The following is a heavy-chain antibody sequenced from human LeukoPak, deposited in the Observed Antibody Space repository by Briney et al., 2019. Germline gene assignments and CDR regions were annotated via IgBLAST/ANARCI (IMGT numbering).Heavy chain of an antibody. D-gene: IGHD2-15*01. CDR1: GGTFSSYA. Sequence: SVNVSCKASGGTFSSYAISWVRQAPGQGLEWMGRIIPIFGTANYAQKFQGRVTITADKSTSTAYMELRSLRSEDTAVYYCARESSGVAATQDWFDPWGQGTLVTVSS. J-gene: IGHJ5*02. CDR3: ARESSGVAATQDWFDP. V-gene: IGHV1-69*06. CDR2: IIPIFGTA.